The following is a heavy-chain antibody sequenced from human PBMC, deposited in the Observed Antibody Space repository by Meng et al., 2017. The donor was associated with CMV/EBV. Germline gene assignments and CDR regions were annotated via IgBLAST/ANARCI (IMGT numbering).Heavy chain of an antibody. D-gene: IGHD2-2*02. CDR1: GGTFSSYA. V-gene: IGHV1-69*05. Sequence: SVKVSCKASGGTFSSYAISWVRQAPGQGLEWMGGIIPIFGTANYAQKFQGRVTITTDESTSTAYMELSSLRSEDTAAYYCARGGIPAAIPYDRYYYYGMDVWGQGTTVTVSS. J-gene: IGHJ6*02. CDR3: ARGGIPAAIPYDRYYYYGMDV. CDR2: IIPIFGTA.